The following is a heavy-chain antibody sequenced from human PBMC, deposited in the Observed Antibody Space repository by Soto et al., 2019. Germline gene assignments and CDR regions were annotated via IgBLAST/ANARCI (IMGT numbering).Heavy chain of an antibody. V-gene: IGHV3-23*01. J-gene: IGHJ4*02. CDR3: AKEYYYGSGSYYSWGFDY. CDR2: ISGSGGST. Sequence: GGSLRLSCAASGFTFSSYAMSWVRQAPGKGLEWVSAISGSGGSTYYADSVKGRFTISRDNSKNTLYLQMNSLRAEDTAVYYCAKEYYYGSGSYYSWGFDYWGQGTLVTVSS. D-gene: IGHD3-10*01. CDR1: GFTFSSYA.